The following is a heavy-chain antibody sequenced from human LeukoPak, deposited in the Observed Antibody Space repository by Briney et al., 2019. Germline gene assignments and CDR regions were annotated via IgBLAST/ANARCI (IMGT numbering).Heavy chain of an antibody. D-gene: IGHD1-26*01. J-gene: IGHJ3*02. CDR1: GGSISSYY. CDR3: ARVIAARIVGATKLAFDI. CDR2: IYYSGST. Sequence: KPSETLSLTCTVSGGSISSYYWSWIRQPPGKGLEWIGYIYYSGSTNYNPSLKSRVTISVDTSKNQFSLKLSSVTAADTAVYYCARVIAARIVGATKLAFDIWGQGTMVTVSS. V-gene: IGHV4-59*01.